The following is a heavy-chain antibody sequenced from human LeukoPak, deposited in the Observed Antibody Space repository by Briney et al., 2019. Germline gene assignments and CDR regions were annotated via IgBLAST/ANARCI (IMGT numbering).Heavy chain of an antibody. CDR2: IYYSGNT. D-gene: IGHD3/OR15-3a*01. J-gene: IGHJ6*02. V-gene: IGHV4-39*07. CDR1: GGSISSTTYY. CDR3: ARGRGQNYYYYGMDV. Sequence: SETLSLTCIVSGGSISSTTYYWGWIRQPPGKRLEWIGSIYYSGNTYYNPSLKSRVTISVDTSKNQFSLKLSSVTAADTAVYYCARGRGQNYYYYGMDVWGQGTTVTVSS.